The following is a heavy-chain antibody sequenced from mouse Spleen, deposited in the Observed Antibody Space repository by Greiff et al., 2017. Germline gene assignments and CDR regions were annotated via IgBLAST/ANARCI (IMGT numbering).Heavy chain of an antibody. Sequence: EVKLVESGGGLVKPGGSLKLSCAASGFTFSDYYMYWVRQTPEKRLEWVATISDGGSYTYYPDSVKGRFPISRDNAKNNLYLQMSSLKSEDTAMYYCARSAYYGNPAWFAYWGQGTLVTVSA. V-gene: IGHV5-4*02. CDR1: GFTFSDYY. CDR2: ISDGGSYT. D-gene: IGHD2-10*01. CDR3: ARSAYYGNPAWFAY. J-gene: IGHJ3*01.